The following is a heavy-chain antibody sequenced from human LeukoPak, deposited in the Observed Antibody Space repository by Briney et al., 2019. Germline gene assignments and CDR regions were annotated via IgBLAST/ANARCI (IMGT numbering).Heavy chain of an antibody. J-gene: IGHJ4*02. Sequence: GASVKVSCKASGYTFTTYDINWVRQATGQGLEWMGWMNPNSGNTGYAQKFQGRVTMTRNTSVDTAYMELSSLRSEDTAVYYCARERSISGDSCYASWGQGTLVTVSS. CDR2: MNPNSGNT. CDR3: ARERSISGDSCYAS. V-gene: IGHV1-8*01. CDR1: GYTFTTYD. D-gene: IGHD2-15*01.